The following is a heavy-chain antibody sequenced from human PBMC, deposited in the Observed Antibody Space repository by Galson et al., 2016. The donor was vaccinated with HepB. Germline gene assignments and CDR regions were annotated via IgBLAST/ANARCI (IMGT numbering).Heavy chain of an antibody. V-gene: IGHV3-23*01. D-gene: IGHD6-13*01. CDR2: INHSGAST. CDR1: GFTFSSYA. J-gene: IGHJ6*01. CDR3: AKVLPYSAGHGMDV. Sequence: SLRLSCAASGFTFSSYAMTWVRQAPGKGLEWVSGINHSGASTYYADSVKGRFTISRDNSKNTLYLQMNSLRAEDTAVYYCAKVLPYSAGHGMDVRGQGTTVTVSS.